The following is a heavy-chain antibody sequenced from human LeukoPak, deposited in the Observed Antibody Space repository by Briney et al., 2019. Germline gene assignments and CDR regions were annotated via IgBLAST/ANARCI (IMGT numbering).Heavy chain of an antibody. Sequence: SETLSLTCAVSGGSISSGGYSWSWIRQPPGKGLEWIGYIYHSGSTYYNPSLKSRVTISVDTSKNQFSLKLSSVTAADTAVYYCARVRKYSSSWYYYYYYGMDVWGQGTTVTVSS. CDR3: ARVRKYSSSWYYYYYYGMDV. J-gene: IGHJ6*02. V-gene: IGHV4-30-2*01. D-gene: IGHD6-13*01. CDR2: IYHSGST. CDR1: GGSISSGGYS.